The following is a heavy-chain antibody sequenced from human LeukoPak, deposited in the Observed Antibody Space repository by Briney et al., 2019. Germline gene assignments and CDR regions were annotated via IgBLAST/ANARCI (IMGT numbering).Heavy chain of an antibody. J-gene: IGHJ4*02. CDR1: GFTFSSHW. Sequence: GGSLRLSCAASGFTFSSHWMTWVRQAPGKGLEWVANIKEDGTRKNYMDSVKGRFTISRDNSKNTLYLQMNSLRVEDTAVYYCASGAGGWELLTKSTFDYWGQGTLVTVSS. CDR2: IKEDGTRK. CDR3: ASGAGGWELLTKSTFDY. V-gene: IGHV3-7*01. D-gene: IGHD1-26*01.